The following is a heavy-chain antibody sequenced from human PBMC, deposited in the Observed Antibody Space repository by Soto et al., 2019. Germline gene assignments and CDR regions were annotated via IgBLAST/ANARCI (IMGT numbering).Heavy chain of an antibody. CDR2: INPSGGTT. J-gene: IGHJ6*02. Sequence: ASVKVSCKASGYTFTTYYIHWVRQAPGQGLEWMGMINPSGGTTTYAQKFQGRITMTRDTSTSTVYMDLNSLRSEDTAVYYCARATAAGNGRRVDVWGQGTTVTVSS. D-gene: IGHD6-13*01. CDR1: GYTFTTYY. V-gene: IGHV1-46*01. CDR3: ARATAAGNGRRVDV.